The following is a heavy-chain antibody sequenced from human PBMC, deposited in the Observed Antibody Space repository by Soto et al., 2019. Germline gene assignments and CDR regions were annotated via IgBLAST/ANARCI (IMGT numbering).Heavy chain of an antibody. CDR2: ISYDGSNK. J-gene: IGHJ2*01. D-gene: IGHD4-4*01. CDR3: ERPRWRNDYNWGYFDL. Sequence: QVQLVESGGGVVQPGRSLRLSCAASGFTFSSYAMHWVRQAPGKGLEWVAVISYDGSNKYYADSVKGRFTISRDNSKNTLYLQMNSLRAEDTAVYYCERPRWRNDYNWGYFDLWGRGTLVTVSS. V-gene: IGHV3-30-3*01. CDR1: GFTFSSYA.